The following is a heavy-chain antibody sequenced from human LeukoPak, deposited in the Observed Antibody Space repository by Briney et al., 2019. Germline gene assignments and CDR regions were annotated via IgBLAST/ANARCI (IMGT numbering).Heavy chain of an antibody. CDR1: GGSISSGDYY. V-gene: IGHV4-30-4*01. Sequence: SETLSLTCTVSGGSISSGDYYWSWIRQPPGKGLEWIGYIYYSGSTYYNPSLKSRVTISVDTSKNQFPLKLSSVTAAGTAVYYCARDRVQEGGYYYYGMDVWGQGTTVTVSS. J-gene: IGHJ6*02. CDR3: ARDRVQEGGYYYYGMDV. CDR2: IYYSGST. D-gene: IGHD3-3*01.